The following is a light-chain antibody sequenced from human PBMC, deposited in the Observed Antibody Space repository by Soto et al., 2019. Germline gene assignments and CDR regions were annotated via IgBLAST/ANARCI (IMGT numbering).Light chain of an antibody. CDR2: EVT. V-gene: IGLV2-14*01. Sequence: QSALTQPRSVSGSPGQSITISCIGTSSDIGPYNYVSWYQQHPDKAPKLILYEVTNRPSGASDRFSGSKSGNAAFLTISGLQAEDEADYYCSSYSSSATPYVFGTGTKVTVL. CDR1: SSDIGPYNY. CDR3: SSYSSSATPYV. J-gene: IGLJ1*01.